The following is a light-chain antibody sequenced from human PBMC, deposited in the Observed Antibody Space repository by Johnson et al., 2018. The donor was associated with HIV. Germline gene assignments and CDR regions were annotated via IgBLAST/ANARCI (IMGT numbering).Light chain of an antibody. CDR2: ENN. CDR3: GTWDSSLSAGEV. J-gene: IGLJ1*01. V-gene: IGLV1-51*02. CDR1: SSNIGSNT. Sequence: QSVLTQSPSASGTPGQRVTISCSGSSSNIGSNTVNWYQQLPGTAPKLLIYENNKRPSGIPDRFSGSKSGPSATLGITGLQPGDEADYYCGTWDSSLSAGEVFGTGTKVTVL.